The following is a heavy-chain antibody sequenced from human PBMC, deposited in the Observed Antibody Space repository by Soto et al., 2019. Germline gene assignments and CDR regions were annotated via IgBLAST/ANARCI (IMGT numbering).Heavy chain of an antibody. Sequence: SETLSLTCTVTGDSISSRSYYWGWIRQPPGKGLEWIGSIYYSGSTYNNPSLRSRVSMSIDTSKDQSSLKLKSVTAADTALYFCARKRTSVVNKAYFDVWGQGSLVTVSS. CDR2: IYYSGST. V-gene: IGHV4-39*01. D-gene: IGHD2-21*01. CDR3: ARKRTSVVNKAYFDV. J-gene: IGHJ4*02. CDR1: GDSISSRSYY.